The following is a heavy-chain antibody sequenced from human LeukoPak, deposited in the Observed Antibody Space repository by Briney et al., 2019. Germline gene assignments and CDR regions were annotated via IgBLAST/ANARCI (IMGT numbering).Heavy chain of an antibody. J-gene: IGHJ6*02. V-gene: IGHV1-46*01. CDR1: RYTFTSYY. Sequence: ASVKVSCKASRYTFTSYYMHWVRQAPGQGLEWMGIINPSGGSTSYAQKFQGRVTMTRDTSTSTVYMELSSLRSEDTVVYYCQATARWYYYYGMDVWGQGTTVTVSS. CDR2: INPSGGST. D-gene: IGHD6-6*01. CDR3: QATARWYYYYGMDV.